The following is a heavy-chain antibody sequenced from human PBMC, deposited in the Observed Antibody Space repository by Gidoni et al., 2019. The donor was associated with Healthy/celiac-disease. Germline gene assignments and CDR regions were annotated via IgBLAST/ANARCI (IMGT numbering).Heavy chain of an antibody. J-gene: IGHJ6*02. CDR3: AKEDIVVVGTTDYYGMDV. V-gene: IGHV3-23*01. Sequence: EGQLLESGGGLVQPGGSLRLSCAASGFTFSSYAMSWVRQAPGKGLEWVSAISGSGGSTYYADSVKGRFTISRDNSKNTLYLQMNSLRAEDTAVYYCAKEDIVVVGTTDYYGMDVWGQGTTVTVSS. CDR2: ISGSGGST. CDR1: GFTFSSYA. D-gene: IGHD2-2*01.